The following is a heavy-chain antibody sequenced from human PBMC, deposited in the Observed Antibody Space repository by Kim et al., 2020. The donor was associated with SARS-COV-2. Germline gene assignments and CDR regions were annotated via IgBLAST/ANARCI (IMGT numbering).Heavy chain of an antibody. V-gene: IGHV5-10-1*01. Sequence: GESLKISCKGSGYSFTSYWISWVRQMPGKGLEWMGRIDPSDSYTNYSPSFQGHVTISADKSISTAYLQWSSLKASDTAMYYCARRSITMVRTPNYYYGMDVWGQGTTVTVSS. CDR2: IDPSDSYT. J-gene: IGHJ6*02. CDR3: ARRSITMVRTPNYYYGMDV. D-gene: IGHD3-10*01. CDR1: GYSFTSYW.